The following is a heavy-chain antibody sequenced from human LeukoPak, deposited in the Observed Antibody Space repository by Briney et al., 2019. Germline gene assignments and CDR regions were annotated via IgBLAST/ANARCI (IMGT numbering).Heavy chain of an antibody. D-gene: IGHD3-10*01. J-gene: IGHJ4*02. CDR3: AKEVYGSGPYYLDY. CDR2: ISRGGDSP. V-gene: IGHV3-23*01. CDR1: GFTFSSYA. Sequence: HPGGSLRLSCVASGFTFSSYAMSWVRQAPGKGLQWVSSISRGGDSPNYADSVKGRFTISRDNSRNTLYLQVNNLRAEDTAMYYCAKEVYGSGPYYLDYWGQGTLVTVSS.